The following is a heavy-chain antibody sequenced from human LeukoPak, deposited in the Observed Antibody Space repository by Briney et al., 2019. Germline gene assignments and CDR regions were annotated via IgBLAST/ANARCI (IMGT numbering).Heavy chain of an antibody. Sequence: GGSLRLSCAASGFTFSSYDMHWVRQATGKGLEWVSAIGTAGDTYYPGSVKGRFTISRDNSKNTLYLQMNSLRAEDSAVYYCAREDRWMGGFDYWGQGTLVTVSS. CDR3: AREDRWMGGFDY. D-gene: IGHD2-15*01. CDR2: IGTAGDT. J-gene: IGHJ4*02. CDR1: GFTFSSYD. V-gene: IGHV3-13*01.